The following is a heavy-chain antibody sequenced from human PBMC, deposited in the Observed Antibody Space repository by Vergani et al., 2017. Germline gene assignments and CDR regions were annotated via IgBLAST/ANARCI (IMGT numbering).Heavy chain of an antibody. CDR3: AKEGGYYYDSSGYYGY. Sequence: EVQLLESGGGLVQPGGSLRLSCAASGFTFSSYAMRWVRQAPGKGLEWVSAIRVSGGSTYYADSVKGRFAISRDNSKNTLYLQMNSLRAEDTAVYYCAKEGGYYYDSSGYYGYWGQGTLVTVSS. CDR1: GFTFSSYA. D-gene: IGHD3-22*01. V-gene: IGHV3-23*01. CDR2: IRVSGGST. J-gene: IGHJ4*02.